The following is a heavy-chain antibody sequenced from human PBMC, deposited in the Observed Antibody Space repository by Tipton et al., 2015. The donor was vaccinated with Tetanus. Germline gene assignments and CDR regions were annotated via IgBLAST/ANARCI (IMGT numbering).Heavy chain of an antibody. CDR3: ARVTTTVTSPWYFDL. J-gene: IGHJ2*01. CDR1: GGSISTFDYY. V-gene: IGHV4-30-4*01. Sequence: LRLSCTVSGGSISTFDYYWSWIRQPPGKGLEWLGYIYYGGSTHYKPSLKSRFTISMDTSNNQFSLTLRSVTAAGTAVYYCARVTTTVTSPWYFDLWGRGTLVTVSS. D-gene: IGHD4-17*01. CDR2: IYYGGST.